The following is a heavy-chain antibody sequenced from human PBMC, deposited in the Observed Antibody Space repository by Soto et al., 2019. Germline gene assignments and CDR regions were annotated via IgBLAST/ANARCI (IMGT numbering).Heavy chain of an antibody. Sequence: SDTLSLTCTVSGGSISSGGYYWSWIRQHPGKGLEWIGYIYYSGSTYYNPSLKSRVTISVDTSKNQFSLKLSSVTAADTAVYYCARVSVGEWRFDPWGQGTLVTVSS. CDR1: GGSISSGGYY. CDR2: IYYSGST. CDR3: ARVSVGEWRFDP. V-gene: IGHV4-31*03. D-gene: IGHD2-15*01. J-gene: IGHJ5*02.